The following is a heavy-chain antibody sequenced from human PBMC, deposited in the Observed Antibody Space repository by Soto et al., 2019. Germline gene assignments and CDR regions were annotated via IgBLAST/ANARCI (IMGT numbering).Heavy chain of an antibody. D-gene: IGHD3-9*01. Sequence: SETLSLTCTVSGGSISSGGYCWSWIRQHPGKGLEWIGYIYYSGSTYYNPSLKSRVTISVDTSKNQFSLKLSSVTAADTAVYYCARDSRYFDWLDYYYYGMDVWGQGTTVTVSS. CDR2: IYYSGST. V-gene: IGHV4-31*03. CDR1: GGSISSGGYC. CDR3: ARDSRYFDWLDYYYYGMDV. J-gene: IGHJ6*02.